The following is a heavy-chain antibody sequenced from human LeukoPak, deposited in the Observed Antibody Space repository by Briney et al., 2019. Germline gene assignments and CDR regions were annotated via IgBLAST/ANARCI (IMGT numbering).Heavy chain of an antibody. V-gene: IGHV3-7*03. Sequence: GGSLRLSCAASGFTFGTYWMHWVRQAPGKGLEWVANIKQDGSEKYYVDSVKGRFTISRDNAKNSLYLQMNCLRAEDTAVYYCATDRGIPFDYWGQGTLVTVSS. J-gene: IGHJ4*02. CDR1: GFTFGTYW. CDR3: ATDRGIPFDY. CDR2: IKQDGSEK. D-gene: IGHD3-10*01.